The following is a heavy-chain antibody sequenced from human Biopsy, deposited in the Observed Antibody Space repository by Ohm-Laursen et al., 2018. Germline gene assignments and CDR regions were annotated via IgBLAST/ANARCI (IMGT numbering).Heavy chain of an antibody. CDR2: MNPDSGGT. J-gene: IGHJ5*02. D-gene: IGHD3-10*01. Sequence: ASSVKVSCKASGHTLTGHYMHWVRQAPGQGPEWMGWMNPDSGGTKYAQKFQGRVTMTRDTSISTVYMELSSLRSDDTAVYYCARDSGDGSGNYGGCFDPWGQGTLVTVSS. CDR1: GHTLTGHY. CDR3: ARDSGDGSGNYGGCFDP. V-gene: IGHV1-2*02.